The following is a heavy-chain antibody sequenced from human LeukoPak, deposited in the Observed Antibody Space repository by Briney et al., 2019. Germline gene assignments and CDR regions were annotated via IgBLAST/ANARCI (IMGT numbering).Heavy chain of an antibody. D-gene: IGHD6-6*01. Sequence: GASVKVSCKASGYTFTGYYMHWVRQAPGQGLEWMGWINPNSGGTNYAQKFQGRVTMTRDTSISTAYMELSRLRSDDTAVYYCASRSSSDHGYYYYYMDVWGKGTTVTVSS. CDR2: INPNSGGT. CDR1: GYTFTGYY. CDR3: ASRSSSDHGYYYYYMDV. V-gene: IGHV1-2*02. J-gene: IGHJ6*03.